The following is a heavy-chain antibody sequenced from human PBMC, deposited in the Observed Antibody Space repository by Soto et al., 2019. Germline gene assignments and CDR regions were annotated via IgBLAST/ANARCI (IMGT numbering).Heavy chain of an antibody. D-gene: IGHD2-2*02. CDR2: ISYDGSTK. Sequence: GGSLRLSCADSGFTFSAYAVHWVRQAPGKGLEWLAVISYDGSTKFYADTVKGRFTISRGNSKNTLYLQMNSLRAEDSGIYYCARDGGECSRTSCYNEIPPAWFGPWGQGALVTVSS. V-gene: IGHV3-30-3*01. J-gene: IGHJ5*02. CDR1: GFTFSAYA. CDR3: ARDGGECSRTSCYNEIPPAWFGP.